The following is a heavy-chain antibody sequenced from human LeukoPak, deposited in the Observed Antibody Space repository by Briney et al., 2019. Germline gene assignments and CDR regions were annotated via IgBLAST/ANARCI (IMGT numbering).Heavy chain of an antibody. V-gene: IGHV1-69*04. CDR3: ASSGGYQLLHMDV. D-gene: IGHD2-2*01. Sequence: ASVKVSCKASGGTFSSYAISWVRQAPGQGLEWMGRIIPILGIANYAQKFQGRVTITADKSTSTAYMELSSLRSEDTAVYYCASSGGYQLLHMDVWGQGTTVTVSS. CDR1: GGTFSSYA. CDR2: IIPILGIA. J-gene: IGHJ6*02.